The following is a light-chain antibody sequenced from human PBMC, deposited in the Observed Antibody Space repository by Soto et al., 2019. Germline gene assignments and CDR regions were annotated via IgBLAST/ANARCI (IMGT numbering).Light chain of an antibody. V-gene: IGKV3-15*01. CDR3: QQYNNWPTWT. J-gene: IGKJ1*01. CDR1: QSVSSSY. Sequence: DIVLTQSPGTLSLSPGERATLSCRASQSVSSSYFAWYQQKPGQAPRLLIYGASTRATGIPARFSGSGSGTEFTLTISSLQSEDFAVYYCQQYNNWPTWTFGQGTKVDIK. CDR2: GAS.